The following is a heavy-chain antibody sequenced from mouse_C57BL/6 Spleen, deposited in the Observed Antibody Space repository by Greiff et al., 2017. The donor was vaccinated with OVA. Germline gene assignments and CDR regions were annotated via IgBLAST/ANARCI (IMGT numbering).Heavy chain of an antibody. Sequence: VQLQQSGPELVKPGASVKISCKASGYSFTGYYMNWVKQSPEKSLEWIGEINPSTGGTTYNQKFKAKATLTVDKSSSTAYMQLKSLTSEDSAVYYCAKSYSNYGYFDVWGTGTTVTVSS. J-gene: IGHJ1*03. CDR1: GYSFTGYY. D-gene: IGHD2-5*01. CDR2: INPSTGGT. V-gene: IGHV1-42*01. CDR3: AKSYSNYGYFDV.